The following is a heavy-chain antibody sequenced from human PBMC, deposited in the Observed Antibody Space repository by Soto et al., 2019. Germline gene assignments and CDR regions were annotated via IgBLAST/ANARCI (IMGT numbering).Heavy chain of an antibody. CDR2: ISAYNGNT. Sequence: ASVKVSCKATGYTFTSYGISWVRQAPGQGLEWVGWISAYNGNTNYAQKLQGRVTMTTDTSTSTAYMELRSLRSDDTAVYYCARERAIAAADDSFDIWGQGTMVTVSS. CDR1: GYTFTSYG. V-gene: IGHV1-18*01. CDR3: ARERAIAAADDSFDI. D-gene: IGHD6-13*01. J-gene: IGHJ3*02.